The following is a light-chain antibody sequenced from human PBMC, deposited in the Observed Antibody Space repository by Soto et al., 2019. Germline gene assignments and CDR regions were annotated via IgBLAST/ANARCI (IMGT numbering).Light chain of an antibody. J-gene: IGKJ1*01. CDR2: KAS. CDR1: QTITSS. V-gene: IGKV1-5*03. Sequence: DIQITQAPSTLSGSVGDRVTITCRASQTITSSLAWSQQKPGKAPKLLIYKASTLKSGVPSTLSGRGSGTEFTLTPSSLQPDDFATYYSQQYHSYSTFGQGTKVDIK. CDR3: QQYHSYST.